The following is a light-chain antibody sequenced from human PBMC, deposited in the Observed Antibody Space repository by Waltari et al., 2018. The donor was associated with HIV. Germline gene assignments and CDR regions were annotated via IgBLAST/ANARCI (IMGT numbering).Light chain of an antibody. J-gene: IGLJ3*02. Sequence: QSVLTQPPSVSAAPGQKVTFSCSGSTSNIGDNYVSWYRQLPGTAPKLLIYENKKRPSGMPDRFSGSKSGTSATLGITGLQTGDEADYYCGTWDSNLSAWVFGGGTKLTVL. CDR2: ENK. V-gene: IGLV1-51*02. CDR1: TSNIGDNY. CDR3: GTWDSNLSAWV.